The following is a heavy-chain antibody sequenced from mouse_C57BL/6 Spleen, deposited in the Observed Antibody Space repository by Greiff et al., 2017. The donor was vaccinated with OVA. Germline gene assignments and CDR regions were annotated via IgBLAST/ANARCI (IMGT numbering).Heavy chain of an antibody. CDR1: GFNIKDYY. CDR2: IDPEDGDT. J-gene: IGHJ1*03. Sequence: VQLKESGAELVRPGASVKLSCTASGFNIKDYYMHWVKQRPEQGLEWIGRIDPEDGDTEYAPKFQGKATMTADTSSNTAYLQLSSLTSEDTAVYYCTTQDYGSSSWYFDVWGTGTTVTVSS. V-gene: IGHV14-1*01. D-gene: IGHD1-1*01. CDR3: TTQDYGSSSWYFDV.